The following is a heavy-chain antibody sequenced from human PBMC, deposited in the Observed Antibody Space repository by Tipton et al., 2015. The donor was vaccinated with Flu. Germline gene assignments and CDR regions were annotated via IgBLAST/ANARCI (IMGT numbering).Heavy chain of an antibody. D-gene: IGHD3-16*01. CDR2: ISREGDDK. V-gene: IGHV3-30*18. J-gene: IGHJ4*02. CDR3: AKDKPYTGGY. Sequence: SLRLSFAASGFTFSSYGMHWVRQAPGKGLEWVAVISREGDDKYYGDSVKGRFTISRDNSRNTLNLQMNSLRPEDTAVYFCAKDKPYTGGYWGQGTLVTVSS. CDR1: GFTFSSYG.